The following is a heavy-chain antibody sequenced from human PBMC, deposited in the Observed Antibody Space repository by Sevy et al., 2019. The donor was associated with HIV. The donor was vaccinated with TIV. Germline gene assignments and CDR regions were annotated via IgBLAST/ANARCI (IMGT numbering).Heavy chain of an antibody. J-gene: IGHJ5*02. Sequence: GGSLRLSCKVSVFTFSVYTMHWVRQAPGKGLEWVSSISRTTTTYYADSVRGRFTISRDNAKNSLYLEMNSLRDDDTAVYYCAREAYYYDSREENWFDPWGQGTLVTVSS. CDR1: VFTFSVYT. V-gene: IGHV3-48*02. CDR3: AREAYYYDSREENWFDP. CDR2: ISRTTTT. D-gene: IGHD3-22*01.